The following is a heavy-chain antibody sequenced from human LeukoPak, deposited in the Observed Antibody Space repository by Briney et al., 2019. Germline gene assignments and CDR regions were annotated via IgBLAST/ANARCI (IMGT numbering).Heavy chain of an antibody. J-gene: IGHJ4*02. Sequence: SVKVSCKASGGTFSSYAISWVRQAPGQGLEWMGGIIPIFGTANYAQKLQGRVTITADEPTSTAYMELSSLRSEDTAVYYCARASLGYSSSWSKQLNYWGQGTLVTVSS. V-gene: IGHV1-69*13. CDR2: IIPIFGTA. CDR3: ARASLGYSSSWSKQLNY. D-gene: IGHD6-13*01. CDR1: GGTFSSYA.